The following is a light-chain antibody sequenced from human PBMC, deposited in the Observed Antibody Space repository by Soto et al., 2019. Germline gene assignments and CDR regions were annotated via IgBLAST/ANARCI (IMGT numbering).Light chain of an antibody. V-gene: IGKV2-28*01. Sequence: DIVMTQSPLSLPVTPGEPASISCRSSQSLLHSNGYNYLDWYLQKPGQSPQLLIYLRSNRASGVHDRFRGSGSGTDFTLKISRVEAEDVGVYYCMQALQTPFTFGQGTRLEIK. CDR3: MQALQTPFT. CDR2: LRS. J-gene: IGKJ5*01. CDR1: QSLLHSNGYNY.